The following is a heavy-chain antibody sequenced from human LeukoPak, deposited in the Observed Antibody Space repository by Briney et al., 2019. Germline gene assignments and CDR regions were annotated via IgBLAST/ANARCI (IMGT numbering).Heavy chain of an antibody. CDR2: ISYDGSNK. V-gene: IGHV3-30*04. J-gene: IGHJ6*03. D-gene: IGHD2-21*02. CDR3: AKDDALVVVTAIQNYYYYMDV. CDR1: GFTLSSYA. Sequence: GGSLRLSCAASGFTLSSYAMHWVRKAPGKGLEWVAAISYDGSNKYSADSVKGRFTISRDNSKNTLYLQMNSLRAEDTAVYYCAKDDALVVVTAIQNYYYYMDVWGKGTTVTVSS.